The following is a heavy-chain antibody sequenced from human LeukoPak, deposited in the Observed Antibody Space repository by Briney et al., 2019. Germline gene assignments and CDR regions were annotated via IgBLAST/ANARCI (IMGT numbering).Heavy chain of an antibody. J-gene: IGHJ4*02. CDR1: GGSISSGGYS. CDR2: IYHSGST. D-gene: IGHD3-22*01. V-gene: IGHV4-30-2*01. Sequence: SETLSLTCAVSGGSISSGGYSWSWIRQPPGKGLEWIGYIYHSGSTYYNPSLKGRVTISVDTSKNQFSLKLSSVTAADTAVYYCANQALYDSSGYYYGGFDYWGQGTLVTVSS. CDR3: ANQALYDSSGYYYGGFDY.